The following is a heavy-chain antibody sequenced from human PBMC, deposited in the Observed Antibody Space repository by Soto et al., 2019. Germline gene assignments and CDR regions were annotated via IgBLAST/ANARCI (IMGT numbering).Heavy chain of an antibody. CDR2: ISPSNGQT. D-gene: IGHD3-3*01. J-gene: IGHJ4*02. V-gene: IGHV1-18*01. CDR1: GYTFSNFG. Sequence: ASVKVSGKASGYTFSNFGLSWARQAPGQGLEWMGWISPSNGQTIYAQNFHGRVTMTTDTSTATAHMELRSLISDDTAVYYCARVIVIFGVDNLGSYFGSWGQGTRVTVSS. CDR3: ARVIVIFGVDNLGSYFGS.